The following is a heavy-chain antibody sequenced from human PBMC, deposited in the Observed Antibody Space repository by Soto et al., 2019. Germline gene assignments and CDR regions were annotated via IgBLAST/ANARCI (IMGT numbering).Heavy chain of an antibody. D-gene: IGHD1-26*01. V-gene: IGHV3-74*01. J-gene: IGHJ3*02. CDR1: GFTFSSYW. Sequence: GGSLRLSCTASGFTFSSYWMHWVRQAPGKGLVWVSRINSDGSSTSYADSVKGRFTISRDNAKNTLYLQMNSLRAEDTAVYYCARVDLDRRGALEAFDIWGQGTMVTVSS. CDR3: ARVDLDRRGALEAFDI. CDR2: INSDGSST.